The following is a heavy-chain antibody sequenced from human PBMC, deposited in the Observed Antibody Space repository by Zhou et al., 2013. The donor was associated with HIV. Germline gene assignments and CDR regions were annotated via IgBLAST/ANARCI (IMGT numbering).Heavy chain of an antibody. J-gene: IGHJ3*02. CDR2: INPFGGST. V-gene: IGHV1-46*01. Sequence: QVQLVQSGAEVQKPGASVKVSCKASGYTFTSYYLHWVRQAPGQGLEWMGIINPFGGSTSYAQKFQGRVTMTRDTSTSTVYMELSSLRSDDTAVYYCARSNRRVVVPDEGYDAFDIWGQGTMVTVSS. CDR1: GYTFTSYY. D-gene: IGHD3-22*01. CDR3: ARSNRRVVVPDEGYDAFDI.